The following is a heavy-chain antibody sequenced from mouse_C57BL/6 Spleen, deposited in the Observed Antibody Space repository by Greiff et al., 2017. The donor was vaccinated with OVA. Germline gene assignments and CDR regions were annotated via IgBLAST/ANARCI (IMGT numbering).Heavy chain of an antibody. D-gene: IGHD2-4*01. CDR3: ARSEMYDYDGTCFDY. Sequence: QVQLQQSGPELVKPGASVKISCKASGYAFSSSWMNWVKQRPGKGLEWIGRIYPGDGDTNYNGKFKGKATLTADKSSSTAYMQLSILTSEDSAVYFCARSEMYDYDGTCFDYWGQGTTLTVSS. CDR1: GYAFSSSW. V-gene: IGHV1-82*01. J-gene: IGHJ2*01. CDR2: IYPGDGDT.